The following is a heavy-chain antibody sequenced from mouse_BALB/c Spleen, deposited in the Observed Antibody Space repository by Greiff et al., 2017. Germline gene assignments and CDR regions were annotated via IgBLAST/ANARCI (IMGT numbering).Heavy chain of an antibody. CDR3: ARDYGNPFAY. D-gene: IGHD2-1*01. CDR1: GYSITSGYY. Sequence: EVQLKESGPGLVKPSQSLSLTCSVTGYSITSGYYWNWIRQFPGNKLEWMGYISYDGSNNYNPSLKNRISITRDTSKNQFFLKLNSVTTEDTATYYCARDYGNPFAYWGQGTLVTVSA. CDR2: ISYDGSN. V-gene: IGHV3-6*02. J-gene: IGHJ3*01.